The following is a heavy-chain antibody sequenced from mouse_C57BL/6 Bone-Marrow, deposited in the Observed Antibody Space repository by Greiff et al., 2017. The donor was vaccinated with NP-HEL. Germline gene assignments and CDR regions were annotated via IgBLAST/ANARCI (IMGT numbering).Heavy chain of an antibody. Sequence: EVKVVESGGGLVQPKGSLKLSCAASGFTFTTYAMHWVRQAPGQGLEWVARIRSKSSNYASYYADSVKDRFTISRDDSQSMLYLQMNNLKTEDTAMYYCVREITTGVAPFTRSFDVWGTGTTVTVSS. V-gene: IGHV10-3*01. CDR2: IRSKSSNYAS. CDR1: GFTFTTYA. D-gene: IGHD1-1*01. CDR3: VREITTGVAPFTRSFDV. J-gene: IGHJ1*03.